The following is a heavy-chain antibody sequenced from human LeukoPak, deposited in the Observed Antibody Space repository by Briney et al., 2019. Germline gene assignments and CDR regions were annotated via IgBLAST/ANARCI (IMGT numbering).Heavy chain of an antibody. Sequence: GGSLRLSCVASGFIFSDYYMSWIRQAPGKGLEWVSYISSSGSTIYYADSVKGRFTISRDNAKNSLYLQMNSLRAEDTVVYYCARAGTTYYYGYWGQGTLVTVSS. CDR3: ARAGTTYYYGY. V-gene: IGHV3-11*01. CDR1: GFIFSDYY. D-gene: IGHD3-10*01. J-gene: IGHJ4*02. CDR2: ISSSGSTI.